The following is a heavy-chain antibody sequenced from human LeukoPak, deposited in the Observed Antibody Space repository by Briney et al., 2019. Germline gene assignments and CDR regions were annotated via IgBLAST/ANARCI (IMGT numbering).Heavy chain of an antibody. CDR2: TNEDGSIT. V-gene: IGHV3-74*01. CDR3: GRDLGGRSGY. J-gene: IGHJ4*02. CDR1: GFTFSSYA. D-gene: IGHD1-26*01. Sequence: PGGSLRLSCAASGFTFSSYAMHWARQVPGEGLVWVSRTNEDGSITNYADSVKGRFSISRDNAKNTLYLQMNSLRAEDTAVYYCGRDLGGRSGYWGQGTLVTVSS.